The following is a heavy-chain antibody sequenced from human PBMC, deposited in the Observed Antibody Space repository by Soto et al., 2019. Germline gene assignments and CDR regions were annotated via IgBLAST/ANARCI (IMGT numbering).Heavy chain of an antibody. CDR2: ISGYGGDT. CDR3: ASNYAYAEGYYWYGIDV. CDR1: GLTFSRTW. D-gene: IGHD3-16*01. J-gene: IGHJ6*02. Sequence: EVQLVESGGALVLPGGSLRLSCAASGLTFSRTWMHWVRQAPGKGLVWVPRISGYGGDTHYADSVKGRFTISRDNAKNTLYLQINSLTAEDTAVYYCASNYAYAEGYYWYGIDVWGQGTTVTVSS. V-gene: IGHV3-74*01.